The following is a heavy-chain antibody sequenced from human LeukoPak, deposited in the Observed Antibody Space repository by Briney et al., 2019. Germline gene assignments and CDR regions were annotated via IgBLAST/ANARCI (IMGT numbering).Heavy chain of an antibody. Sequence: GGSLRLSCAASGFIFSDSYMSWIRQAPGKGLEWVSYISSSGGTIYYTDSVKGRFTISRDNAKNSLFLQMNSLRAEDTAVYYCARDSPYCTSSDCYLDYWGQGTLVTVSS. D-gene: IGHD2-2*01. V-gene: IGHV3-11*04. CDR3: ARDSPYCTSSDCYLDY. CDR2: ISSSGGTI. J-gene: IGHJ4*02. CDR1: GFIFSDSY.